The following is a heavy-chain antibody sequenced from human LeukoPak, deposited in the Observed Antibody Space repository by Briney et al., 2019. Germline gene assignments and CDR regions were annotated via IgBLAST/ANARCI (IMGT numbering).Heavy chain of an antibody. Sequence: SETLSLTCAVYGGSFSGYYWSWIRQPPGKGLEWIGEINHSGSTNYNPSLKSRVTISVDTSKNQFSLKLSSVTAADTAVYYCASFGYCSGGSRYDYFDYWGQGTLVTVSS. CDR1: GGSFSGYY. J-gene: IGHJ4*02. CDR3: ASFGYCSGGSRYDYFDY. V-gene: IGHV4-34*01. D-gene: IGHD2-15*01. CDR2: INHSGST.